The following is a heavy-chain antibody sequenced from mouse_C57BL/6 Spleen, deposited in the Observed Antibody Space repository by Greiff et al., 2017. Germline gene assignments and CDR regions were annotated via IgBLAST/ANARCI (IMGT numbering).Heavy chain of an antibody. CDR2: ISSGGSYT. Sequence: EVNVVESGGDLVKPGGSLKLSCAASGFTFSSYGMSWVRQTPDKRLEWVATISSGGSYTYYPDSVKGRFTISRDNAKNTLYLQMSSLKSEDTAMYYCARLERYYAMDYWGQGTSVTVSS. J-gene: IGHJ4*01. CDR3: ARLERYYAMDY. CDR1: GFTFSSYG. V-gene: IGHV5-6*01.